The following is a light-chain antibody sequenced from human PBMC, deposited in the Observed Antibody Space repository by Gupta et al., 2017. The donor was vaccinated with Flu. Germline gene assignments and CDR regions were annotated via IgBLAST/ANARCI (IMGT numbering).Light chain of an antibody. J-gene: IGKJ2*01. V-gene: IGKV4-1*01. CDR1: QSVLYSANNKNY. CDR2: WAS. CDR3: QQYSGTPYT. Sequence: SRGERATINCKSSQSVLYSANNKNYLAWYQQKPGQPPKLLIYWASTRESGVPDRFSGSGSGTEFTLTISSLQAEDVAVYYCQQYSGTPYTFGQGTKLEIK.